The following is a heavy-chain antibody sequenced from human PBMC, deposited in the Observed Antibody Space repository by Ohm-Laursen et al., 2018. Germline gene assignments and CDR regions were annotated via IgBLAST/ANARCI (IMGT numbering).Heavy chain of an antibody. D-gene: IGHD3-16*01. CDR3: ARGPSTGGEGFLDY. CDR1: GFTFSNYA. V-gene: IGHV3-23*01. Sequence: SLRLSCTASGFTFSNYAMSWVRQAPGKGLEWVSTVTGSGSSTYYADSVKGRFIISRDYSKNTLHLHMNSLRVEDTAVYYCARGPSTGGEGFLDYWGQGTLVTVSS. J-gene: IGHJ4*02. CDR2: VTGSGSST.